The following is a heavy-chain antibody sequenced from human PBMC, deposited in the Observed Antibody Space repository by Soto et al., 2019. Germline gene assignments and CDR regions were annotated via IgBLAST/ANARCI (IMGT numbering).Heavy chain of an antibody. CDR1: GYSFTIYW. Sequence: GESLKISCNGSGYSFTIYWSGWVRQMPGKGLEWMGIIYPGDSDTRYSPSFQGQVTISADKSISTAYLQWSSLKASDTAMYYCARPVGATTSWFDPWGQGTLVTVSS. CDR3: ARPVGATTSWFDP. CDR2: IYPGDSDT. D-gene: IGHD1-26*01. J-gene: IGHJ5*02. V-gene: IGHV5-51*01.